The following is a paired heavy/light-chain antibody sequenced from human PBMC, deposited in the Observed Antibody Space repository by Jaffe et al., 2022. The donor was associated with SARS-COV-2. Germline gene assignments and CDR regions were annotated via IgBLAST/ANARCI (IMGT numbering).Heavy chain of an antibody. CDR2: VCYSGSI. CDR3: ARGLRPPRTLVPRGWFDL. D-gene: IGHD2-8*02. V-gene: IGHV4-59*01. Sequence: QVQLHESGPGLVKPSETLSLTCAVSGGSITSYCWNWIRLTPGKGLEWIGYVCYSGSIDYNPSLKSRVTISIDTSKNQFSLRLNSVTTADTAVYYCARGLRPPRTLVPRGWFDLWGQGTLVTVSS. J-gene: IGHJ5*02. CDR1: GGSITSYC.
Light chain of an antibody. Sequence: EIVLTQSPDTLSLSPGERATLSCRASQSVSNNYLAWYQQKPGQAPRLLIYAASGRAAGIPDRFSGSGSGTDFTLTISRLEPEDFAVYYCQQYGSSPPITFGQGTRLDIK. CDR3: QQYGSSPPIT. J-gene: IGKJ5*01. CDR1: QSVSNNY. V-gene: IGKV3-20*01. CDR2: AAS.